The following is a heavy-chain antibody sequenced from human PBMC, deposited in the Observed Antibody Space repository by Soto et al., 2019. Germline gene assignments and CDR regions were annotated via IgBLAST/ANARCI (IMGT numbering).Heavy chain of an antibody. J-gene: IGHJ5*02. Sequence: PSETLSLTCTVSGGSISSYYWSWIRQPPGKGLEWIGYIYYSGSTNYNPSLKSRVTISVDTSKNQFSLKLSSVTAADTAVYYCARVGISSGWYWGVHQNWFDPWGQGTLVTVSS. CDR3: ARVGISSGWYWGVHQNWFDP. CDR1: GGSISSYY. CDR2: IYYSGST. V-gene: IGHV4-59*01. D-gene: IGHD6-19*01.